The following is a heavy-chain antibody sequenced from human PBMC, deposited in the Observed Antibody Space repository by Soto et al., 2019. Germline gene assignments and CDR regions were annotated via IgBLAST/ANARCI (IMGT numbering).Heavy chain of an antibody. V-gene: IGHV1-46*02. CDR3: ARASMGTYYDFLTGYSNWFDT. CDR1: GYTFNSYY. Sequence: ASVKVSCKASGYTFNSYYMHWVRQAPGQGLEWMGIINPSGGSAIYAQKFQGRVTMTRDTSTSTVYMELSSLRSEDTAVYYCARASMGTYYDFLTGYSNWFDTWGEGTLGTVSS. J-gene: IGHJ5*02. D-gene: IGHD3-9*01. CDR2: INPSGGSA.